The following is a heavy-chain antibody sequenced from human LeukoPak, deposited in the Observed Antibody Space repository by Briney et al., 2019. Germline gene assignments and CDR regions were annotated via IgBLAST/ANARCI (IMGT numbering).Heavy chain of an antibody. Sequence: AGESLRLSCTGSGFMFNAYWMSWVRKAPGMGLEWVGKIRQDGGEIFYVDSVRGRFTISRGNAKNSVYLQLNSLRAEDTAVYYCARADLEWYLDLWGRGTLVTVSS. V-gene: IGHV3-7*01. J-gene: IGHJ2*01. CDR2: IRQDGGEI. CDR1: GFMFNAYW. CDR3: ARADLEWYLDL.